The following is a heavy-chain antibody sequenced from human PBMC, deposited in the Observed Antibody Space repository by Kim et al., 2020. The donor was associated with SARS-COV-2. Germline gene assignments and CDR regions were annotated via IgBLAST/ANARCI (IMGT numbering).Heavy chain of an antibody. CDR1: GGSISSSSYY. V-gene: IGHV4-39*01. J-gene: IGHJ6*02. CDR3: ARGWATIRRYYYGMDV. CDR2: IYYSGST. D-gene: IGHD5-12*01. Sequence: SETLSLTCTVSGGSISSSSYYWGWIRQPPGKGLEWIGSIYYSGSTYYNPSLKSRVTISVDTSKNQFSLKLSSVTAADTAVYYCARGWATIRRYYYGMDVWGQGTTVTVSS.